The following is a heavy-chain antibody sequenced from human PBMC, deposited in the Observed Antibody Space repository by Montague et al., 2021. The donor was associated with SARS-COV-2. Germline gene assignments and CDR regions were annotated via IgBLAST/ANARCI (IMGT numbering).Heavy chain of an antibody. Sequence: SETLSLTCEVSGGSIRSYYWSWIRQSPGKGLEWIGYVHYTGSTKYNPSLKTRVTLSLDTPKNHFSLRLNSVTAADTAVYYCAREQNICFIANCANYFDLWGLGALVSVSS. D-gene: IGHD1-1*01. V-gene: IGHV4-59*01. CDR2: VHYTGST. CDR3: AREQNICFIANCANYFDL. CDR1: GGSIRSYY. J-gene: IGHJ4*01.